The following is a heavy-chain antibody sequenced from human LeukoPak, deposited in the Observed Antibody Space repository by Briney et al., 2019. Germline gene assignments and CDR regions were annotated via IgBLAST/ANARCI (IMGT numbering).Heavy chain of an antibody. CDR3: ARDSLYYGSGSYLGFDP. V-gene: IGHV1-46*01. J-gene: IGHJ5*02. CDR2: INPSGGST. D-gene: IGHD3-10*01. CDR1: GYTFTSYY. Sequence: ASVKVSCKASGYTFTSYYMHWVRQAPRQGLEWMGLINPSGGSTSYAQKFQGRVTMTRDTSTSTVYMELRSLRSDDTAVYYCARDSLYYGSGSYLGFDPWGQGTLVTVSS.